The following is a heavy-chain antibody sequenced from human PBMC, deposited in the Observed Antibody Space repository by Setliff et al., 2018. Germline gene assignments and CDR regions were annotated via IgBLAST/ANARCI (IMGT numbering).Heavy chain of an antibody. CDR1: GGTFSSYA. CDR2: IIPILGIA. V-gene: IGHV1-69*10. J-gene: IGHJ3*02. D-gene: IGHD6-13*01. CDR3: ARSSLLSEQQSDAFDI. Sequence: SVKVSCKASGGTFSSYAISWVRQAPGQGLEWMGGIIPILGIANYAQKFQGRVTITADESTSTAYMELSSLRSEDTAVYYCARSSLLSEQQSDAFDIWGQGTMVT.